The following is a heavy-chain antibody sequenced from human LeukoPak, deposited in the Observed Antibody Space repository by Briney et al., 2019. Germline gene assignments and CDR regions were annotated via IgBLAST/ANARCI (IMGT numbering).Heavy chain of an antibody. CDR1: GFTFSSYA. J-gene: IGHJ4*02. Sequence: PGGSLRLSCAASGFTFSSYAMSWVRQAPGKGLEWVSVIYSGGTTYYADSVKGRFTISRDNSKNTLYLQMNSLRAEDTAVYYCAAGYCSGGSCYLPFWGQGTLVTVSS. D-gene: IGHD2-15*01. CDR2: IYSGGTT. CDR3: AAGYCSGGSCYLPF. V-gene: IGHV3-53*01.